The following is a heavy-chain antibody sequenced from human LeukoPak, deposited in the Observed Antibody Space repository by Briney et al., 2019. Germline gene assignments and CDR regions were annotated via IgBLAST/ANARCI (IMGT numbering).Heavy chain of an antibody. V-gene: IGHV3-11*04. J-gene: IGHJ3*02. CDR1: GFTFSDYY. CDR3: ARDYYYDSSGYYAFDI. CDR2: ISSSGSTI. Sequence: GGSLRLSCAASGFTFSDYYMSWIRQAPGKGLELVSYISSSGSTIYYADSVKGRFTISRGNAKNSLYLQMNSLRAEDTAVYYCARDYYYDSSGYYAFDIWGQGTMVTVSS. D-gene: IGHD3-22*01.